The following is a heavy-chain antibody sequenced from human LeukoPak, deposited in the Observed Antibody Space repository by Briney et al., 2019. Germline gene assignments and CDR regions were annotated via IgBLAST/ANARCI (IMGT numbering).Heavy chain of an antibody. CDR2: ISSSGSTI. CDR1: GFTFSSYE. CDR3: ARERHPSIAAADYYYYYYGMDV. V-gene: IGHV3-48*03. J-gene: IGHJ6*02. Sequence: GGSLRLSCAASGFTFSSYEMNWVRQAPGKGLEWVSYISSSGSTIYYADSVKGRFTISRDNAKNSLYLQMNSQRAEDTAVYYCARERHPSIAAADYYYYYYGMDVWGQGTTVTVSS. D-gene: IGHD6-13*01.